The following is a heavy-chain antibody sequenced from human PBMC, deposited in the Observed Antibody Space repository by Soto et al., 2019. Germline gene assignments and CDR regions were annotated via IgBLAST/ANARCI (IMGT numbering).Heavy chain of an antibody. CDR3: ASGPGYSSSWYRTDYGMDV. CDR2: IYHSGST. D-gene: IGHD6-13*01. J-gene: IGHJ6*02. CDR1: GGSISSSNW. Sequence: LSLTCAVSGGSISSSNWWSWVRQPPGKGLEWIGEIYHSGSTNYNPSLKSRVTISVDKSKNQFSLKLSSVTAADTAVYYCASGPGYSSSWYRTDYGMDVWGQGTTVTVSS. V-gene: IGHV4-4*02.